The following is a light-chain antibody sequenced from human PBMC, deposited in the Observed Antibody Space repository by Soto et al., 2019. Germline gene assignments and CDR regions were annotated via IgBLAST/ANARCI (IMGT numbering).Light chain of an antibody. CDR3: AAWDDSLNGGV. CDR2: SND. CDR1: SSNIGTNT. Sequence: QSVLTQPPSASGTPGQRVPISCSGSSSNIGTNTVNWYQQLPGTAPKLLIYSNDQRPSGVPDRFSSSKSGTSASLAISGLQSEDEADYYCAAWDDSLNGGVFGGGTKLTVL. V-gene: IGLV1-44*01. J-gene: IGLJ3*02.